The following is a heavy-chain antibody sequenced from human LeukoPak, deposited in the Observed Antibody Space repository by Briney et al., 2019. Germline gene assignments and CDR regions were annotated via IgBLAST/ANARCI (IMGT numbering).Heavy chain of an antibody. CDR2: INPSGGST. CDR1: GYTFTSYY. CDR3: AREDLDPLGYRYYYYGMDV. D-gene: IGHD5-18*01. V-gene: IGHV1-46*01. J-gene: IGHJ6*02. Sequence: ASVKVSCKVSGYTFTSYYMHWVRQAPGQGLEWMGIINPSGGSTSYAQKFQGRVTMTRDTSTSTVYMELSSLRSEDTAVYYCAREDLDPLGYRYYYYGMDVWGQGTTVTVSS.